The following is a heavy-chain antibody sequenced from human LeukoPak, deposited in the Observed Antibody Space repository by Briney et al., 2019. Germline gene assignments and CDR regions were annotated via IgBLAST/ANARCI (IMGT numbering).Heavy chain of an antibody. CDR1: GYTFTSYG. Sequence: ASVKVSCKASGYTFTSYGISWVGQAPGQGLEWMGWISAYNGNTNYAQKLQGRVTMTTDTSTSTAYMELRSLRSDDTAVYYCARERRYSGSYWEYNWFDPWGQGTLVTVSS. CDR2: ISAYNGNT. V-gene: IGHV1-18*01. CDR3: ARERRYSGSYWEYNWFDP. J-gene: IGHJ5*02. D-gene: IGHD1-26*01.